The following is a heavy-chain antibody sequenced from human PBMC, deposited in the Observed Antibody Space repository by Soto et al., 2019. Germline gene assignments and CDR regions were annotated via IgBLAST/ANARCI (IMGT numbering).Heavy chain of an antibody. CDR3: AKEPNSTVRFNWFDP. D-gene: IGHD2-2*01. V-gene: IGHV3-23*01. J-gene: IGHJ5*02. Sequence: EMQLSESGGGLVQPGGSLRLSCAASGFTFGSYAMSWVRQAPGKGLEWVSAISGGGSGTYYAGSVKGRFTISRYNSKKTLFLQMNSPSVEATAIYYCAKEPNSTVRFNWFDPWGQGTLVTVSS. CDR2: ISGGGSGT. CDR1: GFTFGSYA.